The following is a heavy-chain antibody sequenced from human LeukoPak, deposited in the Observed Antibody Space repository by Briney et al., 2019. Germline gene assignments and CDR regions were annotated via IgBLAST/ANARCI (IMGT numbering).Heavy chain of an antibody. Sequence: PSETLSLTCTVSGGSISSYYWSWIRQPPGKGLEWIGCIYYSGSTNYNPSLKSRVTISVDTSKNQFSLKLSSVTAADTAVYYCARGGARSSQWFGELLPNYYYYGMDVWGQGTTVTVSS. CDR3: ARGGARSSQWFGELLPNYYYYGMDV. V-gene: IGHV4-59*01. CDR2: IYYSGST. J-gene: IGHJ6*02. CDR1: GGSISSYY. D-gene: IGHD3-10*01.